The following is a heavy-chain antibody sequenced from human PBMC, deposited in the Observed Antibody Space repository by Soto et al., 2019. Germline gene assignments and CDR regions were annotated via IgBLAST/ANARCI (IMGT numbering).Heavy chain of an antibody. CDR2: IVVGSGNT. CDR3: AAWSIAARPIDY. V-gene: IGHV1-58*01. J-gene: IGHJ4*02. D-gene: IGHD6-6*01. Sequence: SVEVSCRASGFTFTSSAVQWVRQARGQRLEWIGWIVVGSGNTNYAQKFQERVTITRDMSTSTAYMELSSLRSEDTAVYYCAAWSIAARPIDYWGQGTLVTVSS. CDR1: GFTFTSSA.